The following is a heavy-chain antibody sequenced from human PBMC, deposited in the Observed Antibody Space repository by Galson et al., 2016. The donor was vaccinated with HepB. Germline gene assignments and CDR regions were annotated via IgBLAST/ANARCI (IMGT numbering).Heavy chain of an antibody. V-gene: IGHV1-69*10. CDR2: IIPILGTA. CDR1: GVTLSSNA. CDR3: AREGAYYGSGSYYNPGEY. Sequence: SVKVSCKASGVTLSSNAVSWVRQAPGQGLELMGGIIPILGTANYAQKFQGRVTITADTSTSTAYMELRSLRSEDTAMYYCAREGAYYGSGSYYNPGEYWGQGTLVTVSS. J-gene: IGHJ4*02. D-gene: IGHD3-10*01.